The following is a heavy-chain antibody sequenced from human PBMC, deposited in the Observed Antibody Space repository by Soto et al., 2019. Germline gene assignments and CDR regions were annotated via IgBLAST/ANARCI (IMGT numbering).Heavy chain of an antibody. J-gene: IGHJ5*02. V-gene: IGHV3-30*03. D-gene: IGHD3-22*01. CDR2: ISYDGSEK. CDR1: GFSFNNYA. CDR3: ARDQRREYYDSSGYWFDP. Sequence: VGSLRLSCAASGFSFNNYAMHWVRQAPGKGPEWVAVISYDGSEKYYADSVKGRFTISRDNSKNTLDLQMNSLTTEDTALYYCARDQRREYYDSSGYWFDPWGQGTLVTVSS.